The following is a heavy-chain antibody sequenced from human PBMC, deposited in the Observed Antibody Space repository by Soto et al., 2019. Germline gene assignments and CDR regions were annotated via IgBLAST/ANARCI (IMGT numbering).Heavy chain of an antibody. Sequence: PSETLSLTCAVYGGSFSGYYWSWIRQPPGKGLEWIGEINHSGSTNYNPSLKSRVTISVDTSKNQFSLKLSSVTAADTAVYYCARGSPLELLSWFDPWGQGTLVTV. CDR2: INHSGST. V-gene: IGHV4-34*01. CDR3: ARGSPLELLSWFDP. J-gene: IGHJ5*02. D-gene: IGHD1-7*01. CDR1: GGSFSGYY.